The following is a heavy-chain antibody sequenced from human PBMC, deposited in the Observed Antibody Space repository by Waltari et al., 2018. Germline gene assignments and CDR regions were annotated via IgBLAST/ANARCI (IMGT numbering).Heavy chain of an antibody. CDR2: IYHSGST. J-gene: IGHJ4*02. D-gene: IGHD5-12*01. CDR3: AGGGMGGYDLYLLDY. Sequence: VKMQESGPGLVKPSEPLSLPCPVTGYSISSGCDWGCSRQAPGKGLEWIGSIYHSGSTYYNPSLKSRVTISVDTSKNQFSLKLSSVTAADTAVYYCAGGGMGGYDLYLLDYWGQGTLVTVSS. CDR1: GYSISSGCD. V-gene: IGHV4-38-2*01.